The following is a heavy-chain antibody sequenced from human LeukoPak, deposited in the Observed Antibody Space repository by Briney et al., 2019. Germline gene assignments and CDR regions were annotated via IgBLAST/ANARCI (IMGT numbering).Heavy chain of an antibody. CDR2: IYYSGST. V-gene: IGHV4-39*01. J-gene: IGHJ4*02. D-gene: IGHD1-26*01. Sequence: SETLSLTCTVSGGSISSSSYYWGWIRQPPGKGLEWIGSIYYSGSTCYNPSLKSRVTISVDTSKNQFSLKLSSVTAADTAVYYCWLRQEGGATGFDYWGQGTLVTVSS. CDR3: WLRQEGGATGFDY. CDR1: GGSISSSSYY.